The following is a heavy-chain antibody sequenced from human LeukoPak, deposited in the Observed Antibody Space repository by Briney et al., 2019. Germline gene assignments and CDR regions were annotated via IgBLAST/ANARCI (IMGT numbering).Heavy chain of an antibody. D-gene: IGHD4-17*01. J-gene: IGHJ3*02. CDR1: GYTFTSYD. CDR2: MNPNSGNT. V-gene: IGHV1-8*03. Sequence: ASVKVSCKASGYTFTSYDINWVRQATGQGLEWMGWMNPNSGNTGYAQKFQGRVTITRNTSISTAYMELSSLRSEDTAVYYCARGGTTVTTVDAFDIWGQGTLVTVSS. CDR3: ARGGTTVTTVDAFDI.